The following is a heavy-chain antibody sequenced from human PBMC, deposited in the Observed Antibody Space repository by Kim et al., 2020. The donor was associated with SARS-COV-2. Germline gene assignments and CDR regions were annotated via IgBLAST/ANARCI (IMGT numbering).Heavy chain of an antibody. CDR2: IWYDGSNK. CDR3: ARALDYGDYGFYYYGMDV. V-gene: IGHV3-33*01. Sequence: GGSLRLSCAASGFTFSSYGMHWVRQAPGKGLEWVAVIWYDGSNKYYADSVKGRFTISRDNSKNTLYLQMNSLRAEDTAVYYCARALDYGDYGFYYYGMDVWGQGTTVTVSS. CDR1: GFTFSSYG. J-gene: IGHJ6*02. D-gene: IGHD4-17*01.